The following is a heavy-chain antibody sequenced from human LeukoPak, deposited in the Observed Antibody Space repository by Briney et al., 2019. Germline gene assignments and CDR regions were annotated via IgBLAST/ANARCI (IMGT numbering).Heavy chain of an antibody. Sequence: GGSLRLSCAASGFTFSSYEMNWVRQAPGKGLEWVSYISTSGRTIFYADSVKGRFTISRDNAKNSLYLQMNSLRAEDTAVYYCARNYHDSGGYANWRYFDLWGRGTLVTVSS. CDR1: GFTFSSYE. D-gene: IGHD3-22*01. J-gene: IGHJ2*01. CDR2: ISTSGRTI. V-gene: IGHV3-48*03. CDR3: ARNYHDSGGYANWRYFDL.